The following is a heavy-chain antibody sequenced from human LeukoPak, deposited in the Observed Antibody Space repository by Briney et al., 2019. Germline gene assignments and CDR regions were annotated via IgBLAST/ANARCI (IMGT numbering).Heavy chain of an antibody. D-gene: IGHD2-21*01. Sequence: KVSCKASGGTFSSYAISWVRQAPGQGLEWMGGIIPIFGTANYAQKFQGRVTITADESTSTAYMELSSLRSEDTAVYYCARVDGISNWFDPWGQGTLVTVSS. V-gene: IGHV1-69*01. CDR2: IIPIFGTA. CDR3: ARVDGISNWFDP. J-gene: IGHJ5*02. CDR1: GGTFSSYA.